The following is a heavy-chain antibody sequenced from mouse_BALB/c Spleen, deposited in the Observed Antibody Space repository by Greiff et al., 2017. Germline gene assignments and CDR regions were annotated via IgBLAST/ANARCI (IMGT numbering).Heavy chain of an antibody. CDR2: INPSTGYT. D-gene: IGHD1-1*01. V-gene: IGHV1-7*01. CDR1: GYTFTSYW. Sequence: QVQLQQSGAELAKPGASVKMSCKASGYTFTSYWMHWVKQRPGQGLEWIGYINPSTGYTEYNQKFKDKATLTADKSSSTAYMQLSSLTSEDSAVYYCARNPITRFAYWGQGTLVTVSA. J-gene: IGHJ3*01. CDR3: ARNPITRFAY.